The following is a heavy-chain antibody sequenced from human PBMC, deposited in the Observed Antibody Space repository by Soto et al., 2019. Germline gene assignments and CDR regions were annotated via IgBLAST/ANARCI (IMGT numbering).Heavy chain of an antibody. D-gene: IGHD2-8*01. V-gene: IGHV3-74*01. Sequence: TISSYWMQWVRQAPGKGLEWVSRINSDGSSINYADSVKGRFTISRDNAKNTRYLQMNSLRAEDTAVYYCARDEGPGTDVRGFDTWGQGTLVTVSS. CDR2: INSDGSSI. CDR3: ARDEGPGTDVRGFDT. J-gene: IGHJ5*02. CDR1: TISSYW.